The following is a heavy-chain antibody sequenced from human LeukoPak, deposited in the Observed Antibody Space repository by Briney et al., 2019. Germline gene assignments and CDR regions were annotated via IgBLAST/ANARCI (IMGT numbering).Heavy chain of an antibody. V-gene: IGHV4-39*07. CDR1: GVSISSGDYH. CDR2: INHSGST. D-gene: IGHD5-12*01. CDR3: ASKPISGYDSFDY. J-gene: IGHJ4*02. Sequence: SETLSLTCAVSGVSISSGDYHWNWIRQPPGKGLVWIGEINHSGSTNYNPSLKSRVTISVDTSKNQFSLKLSSVTAADTAVYYCASKPISGYDSFDYWGQGTLVTVSS.